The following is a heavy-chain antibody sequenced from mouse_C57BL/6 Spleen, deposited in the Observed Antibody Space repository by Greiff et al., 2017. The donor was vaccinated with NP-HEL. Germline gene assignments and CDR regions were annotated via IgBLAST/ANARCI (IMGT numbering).Heavy chain of an antibody. Sequence: QVQLQQPGAELVKPGASVKLSCKASGYTFTSYWMQWVKQRPGQGLEWIGEIDPSDSYTNYNQKFKGKATLTVDTSSSTAYMQLSSLTSEDSAVYYCARSPHYYGSSYFAYWGQGTLVTVSA. CDR1: GYTFTSYW. CDR3: ARSPHYYGSSYFAY. V-gene: IGHV1-50*01. D-gene: IGHD1-1*01. J-gene: IGHJ3*01. CDR2: IDPSDSYT.